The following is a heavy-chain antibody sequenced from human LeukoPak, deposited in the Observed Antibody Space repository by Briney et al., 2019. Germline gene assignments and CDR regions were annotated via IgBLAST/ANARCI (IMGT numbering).Heavy chain of an antibody. D-gene: IGHD2-15*01. J-gene: IGHJ3*02. Sequence: SETLSLTCTVSGGSISSYYWSWIRQPPGKGLEWIGYIYYSGSTNYNPSLKSRVTISVDTSKNQFSLKLSSVTAADTAVYYCAREVVVAARAFDIWGQGTMVTVSS. CDR1: GGSISSYY. CDR3: AREVVVAARAFDI. V-gene: IGHV4-59*01. CDR2: IYYSGST.